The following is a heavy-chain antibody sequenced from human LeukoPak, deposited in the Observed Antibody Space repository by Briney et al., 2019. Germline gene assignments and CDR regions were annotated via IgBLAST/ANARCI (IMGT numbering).Heavy chain of an antibody. CDR1: GGSISSSSYY. Sequence: SETLSLTCTVSGGSISSSSYYWGWIRQPPGKGLEWIGSIYYSGSTYYNPSLKSRVTISVDTSKNQFSLKLSSVTAADTAEYYCATRVEMATITYFDYWGQGTLVTVSS. V-gene: IGHV4-39*07. J-gene: IGHJ4*02. CDR2: IYYSGST. CDR3: ATRVEMATITYFDY. D-gene: IGHD5-24*01.